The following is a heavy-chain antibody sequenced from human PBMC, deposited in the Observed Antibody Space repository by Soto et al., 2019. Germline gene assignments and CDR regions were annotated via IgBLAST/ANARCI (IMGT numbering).Heavy chain of an antibody. CDR2: ISGSGGST. CDR3: AKATGLYDSSGYYYPLDY. V-gene: IGHV3-23*01. J-gene: IGHJ4*02. CDR1: GFTFSSYA. D-gene: IGHD3-22*01. Sequence: VGSLRLSCAASGFTFSSYAMSWVRQAPGKGLEWVSAISGSGGSTYYADSVKGRFTISRDNSKNTLYLQMNSLRAEDTAVYYCAKATGLYDSSGYYYPLDYWGQGTLVTVSS.